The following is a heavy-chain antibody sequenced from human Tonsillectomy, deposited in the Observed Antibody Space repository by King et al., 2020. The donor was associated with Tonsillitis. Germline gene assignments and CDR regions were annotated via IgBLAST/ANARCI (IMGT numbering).Heavy chain of an antibody. CDR3: PTSRNYPTSRES. CDR1: GFTFSDAW. D-gene: IGHD1-7*01. CDR2: IKTKSDGGTT. J-gene: IGHJ4*02. V-gene: IGHV3-15*01. Sequence: VQLVESGGGLVKPGGSLRLSCAASGFTFSDAWMSWVRQAPGKGLEWVGRIKTKSDGGTTDYAAPVKGRFTISREDSQNTLYLQVNSLKTEDTAVYYSPTSRNYPTSRESWGQRTLVAISS.